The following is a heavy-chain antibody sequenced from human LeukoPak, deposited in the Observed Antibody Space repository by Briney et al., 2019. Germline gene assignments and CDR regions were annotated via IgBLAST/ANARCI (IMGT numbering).Heavy chain of an antibody. V-gene: IGHV1-2*02. Sequence: ASVKVSCKASGYTCSDYYIHWLRQAPGQGLEWMGWIKPNGGVTNYARNFQGRITMTRDTSISTAFMELSSLRSDDTAVYYCARPSYCGAGCYYYFDYWGQGTLVTVSS. CDR3: ARPSYCGAGCYYYFDY. CDR1: GYTCSDYY. J-gene: IGHJ4*02. D-gene: IGHD2-21*02. CDR2: IKPNGGVT.